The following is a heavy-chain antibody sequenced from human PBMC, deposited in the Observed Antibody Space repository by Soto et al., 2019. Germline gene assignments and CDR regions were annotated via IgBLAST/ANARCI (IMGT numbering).Heavy chain of an antibody. CDR3: ARPASGGSRDAFDV. D-gene: IGHD2-15*01. CDR1: GYKFTTFW. CDR2: IDPTDSFT. J-gene: IGHJ3*01. V-gene: IGHV5-10-1*01. Sequence: GESLNISCKASGYKFTTFWLNWVRQTPGKGLEWLVRIDPTDSFTNYSPPFEGHVTISVDRSISTAYLQWNSLQASDTAIYYCARPASGGSRDAFDVWGEGTKVTVSS.